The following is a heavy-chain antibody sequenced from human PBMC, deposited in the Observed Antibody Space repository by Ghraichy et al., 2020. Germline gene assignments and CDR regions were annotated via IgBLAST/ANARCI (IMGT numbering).Heavy chain of an antibody. CDR2: MYTSEST. Sequence: SETLSLTCTVSGGSISSGSYYWSWIRQPAGKGLEWIGRIGLEWIGRMYTSESTKYNPSLKSRVTISVDTSKNQFSLKLSSVTAADTAVYYCARVSAQAASGWLGSITYKGEHYYYMDVWGKGTTVTVSS. J-gene: IGHJ6*03. CDR1: GGSISSGSYY. V-gene: IGHV4-61*02. D-gene: IGHD6-19*01. CDR3: ARVSAQAASGWLGSITYKGEHYYYMDV.